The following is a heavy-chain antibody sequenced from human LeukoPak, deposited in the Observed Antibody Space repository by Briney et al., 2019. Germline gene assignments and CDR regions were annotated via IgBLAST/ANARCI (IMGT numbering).Heavy chain of an antibody. CDR3: ARDTYCSGGSCYSDY. CDR2: IYTSGST. V-gene: IGHV4-4*07. D-gene: IGHD2-15*01. Sequence: SETLSLTCTVSGGSISSYYWSWIRQPAGKGLEWIGRIYTSGSTNYNPSLKRRVTMSVDTSKNQFALKLSSVTAADTAVYYCARDTYCSGGSCYSDYWGQGTLVTVSS. J-gene: IGHJ4*02. CDR1: GGSISSYY.